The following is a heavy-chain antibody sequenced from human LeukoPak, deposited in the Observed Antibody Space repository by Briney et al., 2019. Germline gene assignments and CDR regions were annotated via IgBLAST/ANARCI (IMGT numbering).Heavy chain of an antibody. V-gene: IGHV3-21*01. D-gene: IGHD3-10*01. CDR3: ARDIRSVVRGVDDFDY. Sequence: GGSLRLSCAASGFTFSSYSMNWVRQAPGKGLEWVSSISSGSSYIYYADSVKGRFSISRDNAKNSLYLQMNSLRTEDTAVYYCARDIRSVVRGVDDFDYWGQGTLVTVSS. CDR1: GFTFSSYS. CDR2: ISSGSSYI. J-gene: IGHJ4*02.